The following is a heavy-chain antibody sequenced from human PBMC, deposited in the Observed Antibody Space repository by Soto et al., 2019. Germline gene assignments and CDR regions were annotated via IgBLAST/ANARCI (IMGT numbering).Heavy chain of an antibody. D-gene: IGHD3-22*01. V-gene: IGHV3-7*01. J-gene: IGHJ4*02. Sequence: EVQLVESGGALVQPGGTLRLSCAASGFTFGRHWMSWVRQAPGKGLEWVANIKQNGAETYYAHPVQGRFTISRDNIKSILYLQMSGLRGDDTAVYPCARVPYDSTGYFNDYWGQGTLVSVSS. CDR3: ARVPYDSTGYFNDY. CDR2: IKQNGAET. CDR1: GFTFGRHW.